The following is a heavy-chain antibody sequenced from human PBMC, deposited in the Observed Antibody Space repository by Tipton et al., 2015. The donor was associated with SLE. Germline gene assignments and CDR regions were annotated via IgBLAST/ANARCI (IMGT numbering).Heavy chain of an antibody. CDR1: GGSFSSGSYF. J-gene: IGHJ5*02. CDR2: ISTNGVT. D-gene: IGHD1-26*01. CDR3: AKDGVGANWFDP. V-gene: IGHV4-61*09. Sequence: TLSLTCTVSGGSFSSGSYFWTWIRQSPGKGLEWIGYISTNGVTNYNPSLKSRVTMSIDTSKNQFSLTLTSVTAAETAFYYCAKDGVGANWFDPWGQGILVSVSS.